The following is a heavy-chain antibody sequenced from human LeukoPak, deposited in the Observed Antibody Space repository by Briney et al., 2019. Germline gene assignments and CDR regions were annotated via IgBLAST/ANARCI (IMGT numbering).Heavy chain of an antibody. J-gene: IGHJ3*02. Sequence: SETLSLTCTVSGGSISSSSYYWGWIRQPPGKGLEWIGSIYYSGSTNYNPSLKSRVTISVDTSKNQFSLKLSSVTTADPAVYYCARAPYYDSSGYFHDAFDIWGQGTLVTVSS. V-gene: IGHV4-39*07. CDR2: IYYSGST. CDR3: ARAPYYDSSGYFHDAFDI. CDR1: GGSISSSSYY. D-gene: IGHD3-22*01.